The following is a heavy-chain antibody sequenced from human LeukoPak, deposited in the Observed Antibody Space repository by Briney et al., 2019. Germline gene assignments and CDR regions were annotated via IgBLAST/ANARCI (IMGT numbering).Heavy chain of an antibody. CDR3: ARAPKVWGSYRYLSH. CDR2: IEPNSGGT. V-gene: IGHV1-2*02. Sequence: GSVKVSCKACGYTFTGYYMLWVRQAPGQGLGWRGWIEPNSGGTNYAQKFPGRATMPMDRSISTAYLALSRVGSDDTAGYYFARAPKVWGSYRYLSHWGQGTLVTVSS. D-gene: IGHD3-16*02. CDR1: GYTFTGYY. J-gene: IGHJ4*02.